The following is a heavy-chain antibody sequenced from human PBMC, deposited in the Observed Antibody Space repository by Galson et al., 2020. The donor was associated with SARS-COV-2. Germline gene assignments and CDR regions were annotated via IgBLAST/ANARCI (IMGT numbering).Heavy chain of an antibody. Sequence: KISCKASGGTFSSYAIRWVRQAPGQGLEWMGGNIPIFGTANYAQKFQGRVTITADESTSTAYMELSSLRSEDTAVYYCARGADGYNPEFWFDPWGQGTLVTVSS. CDR3: ARGADGYNPEFWFDP. V-gene: IGHV1-69*01. J-gene: IGHJ5*02. CDR1: GGTFSSYA. D-gene: IGHD5-12*01. CDR2: NIPIFGTA.